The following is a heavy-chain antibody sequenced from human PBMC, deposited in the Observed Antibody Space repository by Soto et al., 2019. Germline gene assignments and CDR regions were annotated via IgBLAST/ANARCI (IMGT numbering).Heavy chain of an antibody. CDR1: RFTFSNYA. J-gene: IGHJ6*02. D-gene: IGHD2-21*02. Sequence: EVLLLESGGDLVQPGGSLRLSCAASRFTFSNYAMTWVRQAPGKGLEWVSTIGGSGGSTYYADSVKGRFTISRDNSKNSLFLQMNGLRAEDMAVYFCAIAVTGYNYYYGMDVWGQGTTVTVSS. V-gene: IGHV3-23*01. CDR2: IGGSGGST. CDR3: AIAVTGYNYYYGMDV.